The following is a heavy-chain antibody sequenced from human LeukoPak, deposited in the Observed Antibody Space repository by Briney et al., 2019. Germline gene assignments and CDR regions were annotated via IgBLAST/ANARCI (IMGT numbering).Heavy chain of an antibody. CDR3: ARDYSSSWYREDYYYMDV. V-gene: IGHV1-8*02. CDR1: GGTFSSYA. CDR2: MNPNSGNT. Sequence: ASVKVSCKASGGTFSSYAISWVRQAPGQGLEWMGWMNPNSGNTGYAQKFQGRVTMTRNTSISTAYMELSSLRSEDTAVYYCARDYSSSWYREDYYYMDVWGKGTTVTVSS. J-gene: IGHJ6*03. D-gene: IGHD6-13*01.